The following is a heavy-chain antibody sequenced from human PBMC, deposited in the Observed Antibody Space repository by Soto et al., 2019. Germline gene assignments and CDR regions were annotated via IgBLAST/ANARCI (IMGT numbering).Heavy chain of an antibody. Sequence: GPSVKVSCKASGYTFTGYYMHWVRQAPGQGLECMGWINPNSGGTNYAQKFQGWVTMTRDTSISTAYMELSRLRSDDTAVYYCARVSLGYGMDVWGQGTTVTVSS. V-gene: IGHV1-2*04. CDR2: INPNSGGT. J-gene: IGHJ6*02. CDR3: ARVSLGYGMDV. CDR1: GYTFTGYY.